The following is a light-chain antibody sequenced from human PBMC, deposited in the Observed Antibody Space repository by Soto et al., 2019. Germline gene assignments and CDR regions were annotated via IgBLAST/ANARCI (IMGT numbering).Light chain of an antibody. Sequence: EIVLTQSPATLSLSPGERATLSCRASQSVSSYLAWYQQKPGQAPRLLIYDASNRATGIPDRFSGSGSGTEFTLTISSLQSEDFAVYYCQQYNSWPPITFGQGTRLEI. V-gene: IGKV3-11*01. CDR1: QSVSSY. CDR3: QQYNSWPPIT. CDR2: DAS. J-gene: IGKJ5*01.